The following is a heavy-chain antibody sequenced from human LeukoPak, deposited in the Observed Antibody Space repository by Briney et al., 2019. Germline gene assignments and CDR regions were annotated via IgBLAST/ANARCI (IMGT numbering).Heavy chain of an antibody. V-gene: IGHV3-30-3*01. J-gene: IGHJ4*02. CDR2: ISYDGSNK. CDR1: GFTFSSYA. Sequence: GRSLRLSCAASGFTFSSYAMPWVRQAPGKGLEWVAVISYDGSNKYYADSVKGRFTISRDNSKNTLYLQMNSLRAEDTAVYYCARDYYDSSGYSLVGVGSFDYWGQGTLVTVSS. CDR3: ARDYYDSSGYSLVGVGSFDY. D-gene: IGHD3-22*01.